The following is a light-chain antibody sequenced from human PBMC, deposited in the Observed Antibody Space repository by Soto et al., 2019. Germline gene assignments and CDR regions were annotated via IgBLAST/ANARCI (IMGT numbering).Light chain of an antibody. Sequence: EITMSQSPSTVSASVGDRVTITCRASQSISSWLAWYQQKPGKAPKLLIYKASSLESGVPSRFSGSGSGADFTLTISSLQSEDFAVYYCQQYDKWPLTFGGGTKV. J-gene: IGKJ4*01. CDR3: QQYDKWPLT. V-gene: IGKV1-5*03. CDR1: QSISSW. CDR2: KAS.